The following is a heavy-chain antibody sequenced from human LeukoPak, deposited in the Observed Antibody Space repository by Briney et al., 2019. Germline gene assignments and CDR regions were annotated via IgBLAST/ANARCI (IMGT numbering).Heavy chain of an antibody. J-gene: IGHJ4*02. CDR1: GGSIGTSY. V-gene: IGHV4-59*08. CDR3: ARHYVFVSGGSSFDY. CDR2: IYYNGAT. Sequence: SETLSLTCSVSGGSIGTSYWSWIRQPPGKGLEWIGYIYYNGATNYNPSLKTRVTISLDTPKNQFSLKLKSVTASDTAVYYCARHYVFVSGGSSFDYWGLGVLVTVSS. D-gene: IGHD1-26*01.